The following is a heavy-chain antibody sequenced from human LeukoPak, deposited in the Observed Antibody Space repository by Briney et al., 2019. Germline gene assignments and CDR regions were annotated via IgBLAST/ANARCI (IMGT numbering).Heavy chain of an antibody. J-gene: IGHJ5*02. D-gene: IGHD2-2*01. CDR2: IYHTGST. Sequence: SQTLSLTCAVSGGSISSGGYSWSWIRQPPGKGLEWIGYIYHTGSTYYNPSLKSRVTISVDTSKNQFSLRLSSVTAADTAVYYCARLQYCSGTSCYWFDPWGQGTLVTVSS. CDR1: GGSISSGGYS. V-gene: IGHV4-30-2*01. CDR3: ARLQYCSGTSCYWFDP.